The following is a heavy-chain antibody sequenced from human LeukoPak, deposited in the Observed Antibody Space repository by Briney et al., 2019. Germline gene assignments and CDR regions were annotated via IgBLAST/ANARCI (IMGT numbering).Heavy chain of an antibody. D-gene: IGHD5-24*01. CDR1: GYSFTNYW. V-gene: IGHV5-51*01. CDR3: TRRRDGYNYYFDY. CDR2: IYPGDSDT. J-gene: IGHJ4*02. Sequence: GESLKISCKGSGYSFTNYWIGWVRQMPGKGLEWMGIIYPGDSDTRYSPSFQGQVTISADKSISTAYLQWSSLKASDTAMYYCTRRRDGYNYYFDYWGQGTLVTVSS.